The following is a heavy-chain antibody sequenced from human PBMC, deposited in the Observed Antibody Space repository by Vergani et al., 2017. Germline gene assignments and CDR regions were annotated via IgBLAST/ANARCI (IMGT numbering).Heavy chain of an antibody. V-gene: IGHV4-61*02. CDR1: GGSISAGYYF. D-gene: IGHD3-3*01. J-gene: IGHJ3*01. Sequence: QVQLQASGPGRVKPSQTLSLTCTMSGGSISAGYYFWSWIRQPAGKGLEWLGHISASGNASHSPSLKTRVSMSVDTSKNQFSLTVTSVTAADTAIYFCAPPSGGYYSGDKVLPLHTALDVWGHGTVVTVSS. CDR2: ISASGNA. CDR3: APPSGGYYSGDKVLPLHTALDV.